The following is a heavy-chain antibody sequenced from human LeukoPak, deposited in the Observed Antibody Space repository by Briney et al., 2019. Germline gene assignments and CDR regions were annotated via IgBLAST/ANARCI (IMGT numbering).Heavy chain of an antibody. CDR3: ARDLEYSYGYSY. CDR2: MNPKSGNT. V-gene: IGHV1-8*01. Sequence: ASVKVSCKTSGYTFTNYDINWVRQATGQGLEWMGWMNPKSGNTGSAQRFQGRVTMTRDTSISTAYMELSSLRSEDTAVYYCARDLEYSYGYSYWGQGTLVTVSS. D-gene: IGHD5-18*01. J-gene: IGHJ4*02. CDR1: GYTFTNYD.